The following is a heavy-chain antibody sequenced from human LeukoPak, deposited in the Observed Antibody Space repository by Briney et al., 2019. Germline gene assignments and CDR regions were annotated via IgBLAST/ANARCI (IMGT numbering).Heavy chain of an antibody. Sequence: PSETLSLTCTVSGGPISSSSYYWGWIRQPPGKGLEWIGSIYYSGSTYYNPSLKSRVTISVDTSKNQFSLKLSSVTAADTAVYYCARHVGSSWPATSFQHWGQGTLVTVSS. CDR1: GGPISSSSYY. CDR3: ARHVGSSWPATSFQH. D-gene: IGHD6-13*01. CDR2: IYYSGST. J-gene: IGHJ1*01. V-gene: IGHV4-39*07.